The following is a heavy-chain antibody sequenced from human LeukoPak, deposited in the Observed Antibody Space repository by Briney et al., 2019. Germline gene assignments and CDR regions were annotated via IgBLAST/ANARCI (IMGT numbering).Heavy chain of an antibody. CDR1: GGSISSYY. Sequence: PSETLSLTCTVSGGSISSYYWGWIRQPPGKGLEWIASIYSGGNTFYNPSLKSRVTISVDTSKNQFSLKLSSVTAADTAVYYCARGKTTVTHNWFDPWGQGTLVTVSS. D-gene: IGHD4-17*01. V-gene: IGHV4-39*07. CDR2: IYSGGNT. J-gene: IGHJ5*02. CDR3: ARGKTTVTHNWFDP.